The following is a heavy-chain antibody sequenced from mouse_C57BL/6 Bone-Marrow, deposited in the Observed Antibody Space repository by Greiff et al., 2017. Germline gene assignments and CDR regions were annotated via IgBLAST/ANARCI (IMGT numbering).Heavy chain of an antibody. CDR2: LYPGSGSP. CDR1: GYTFTSYW. D-gene: IGHD1-1*01. V-gene: IGHV1-55*01. Sequence: QVQLQQPGAELVKPGASVKMSCKASGYTFTSYWITWVKQRPGQGLEWIGDLYPGSGSPNYNEKFKSKATLTVDTSSSTAYMQLSSLTSEDSAVYYCAIYYYGSSYVWGTGTTVTVSS. CDR3: AIYYYGSSYV. J-gene: IGHJ1*03.